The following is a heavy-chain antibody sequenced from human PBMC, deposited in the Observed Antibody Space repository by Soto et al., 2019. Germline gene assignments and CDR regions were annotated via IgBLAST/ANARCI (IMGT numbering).Heavy chain of an antibody. CDR1: GFTFGDYA. V-gene: IGHV3-49*03. D-gene: IGHD6-19*01. J-gene: IGHJ5*02. CDR3: TRGGAVAGTYWFDP. CDR2: IRSKAYGGTT. Sequence: GGSLRLSCTASGFTFGDYAMSWFRQATGKGLEWVGFIRSKAYGGTTEYAASVKGRFTISRDDSKSIAYLQMNSLKTEDTAVYYCTRGGAVAGTYWFDPWGQGTLVTVSS.